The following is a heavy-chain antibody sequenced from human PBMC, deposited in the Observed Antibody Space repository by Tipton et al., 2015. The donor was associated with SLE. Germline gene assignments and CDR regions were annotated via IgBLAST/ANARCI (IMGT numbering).Heavy chain of an antibody. J-gene: IGHJ3*02. CDR1: GFNFDDYA. CDR2: LSWNSGNI. D-gene: IGHD6-13*01. V-gene: IGHV3-9*01. Sequence: SLRLSCAASGFNFDDYAMHWVRQTPEKGLEWVSGLSWNSGNIDYADSVKGRFTISRDNAKSSLYLQMNSLRAEDTAVYYCAAELVDAFDIWGQGTMVTVSS. CDR3: AAELVDAFDI.